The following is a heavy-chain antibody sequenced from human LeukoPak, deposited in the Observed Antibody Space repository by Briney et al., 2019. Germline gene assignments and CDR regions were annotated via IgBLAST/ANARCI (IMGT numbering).Heavy chain of an antibody. Sequence: SVKVSCKASGGTFKNYAISRVRQAPGQGLEWMGGILPIFGATNYAQKFQARVTITADESTSTAYMEISSLRSEDTAVYYCGRVSCGGNCYSLIGTFDIWGQGTMVTVSS. D-gene: IGHD2-15*01. V-gene: IGHV1-69*13. CDR2: ILPIFGAT. CDR1: GGTFKNYA. J-gene: IGHJ3*02. CDR3: GRVSCGGNCYSLIGTFDI.